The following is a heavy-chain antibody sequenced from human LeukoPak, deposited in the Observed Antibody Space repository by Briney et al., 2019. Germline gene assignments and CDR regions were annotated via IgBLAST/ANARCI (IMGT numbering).Heavy chain of an antibody. J-gene: IGHJ4*02. Sequence: ASVKVSCKASGYTFSGYYMHCVRQAPGQGLEWMGWINPSSGGTNYAQKFQRRVTMTRDTSISTAYMELSRLRSDDTAVYYCARVGYSGYDYDYWGQGTLVTVSS. V-gene: IGHV1-2*02. D-gene: IGHD5-12*01. CDR3: ARVGYSGYDYDY. CDR2: INPSSGGT. CDR1: GYTFSGYY.